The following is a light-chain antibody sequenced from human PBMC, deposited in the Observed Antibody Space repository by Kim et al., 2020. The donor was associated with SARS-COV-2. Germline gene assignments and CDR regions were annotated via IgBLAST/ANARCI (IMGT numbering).Light chain of an antibody. Sequence: DIVMTQSPDSLAVSLGERATINCKSSQSLLYSSNNWNYLAWYQQKPGQPPKLLIYWASTRESGVPDRFSGSGSGTDFTLTVSSLQAEDVAVYYCQQYYSSPVTFGGGTKGDIK. J-gene: IGKJ4*01. CDR1: QSLLYSSNNWNY. V-gene: IGKV4-1*01. CDR3: QQYYSSPVT. CDR2: WAS.